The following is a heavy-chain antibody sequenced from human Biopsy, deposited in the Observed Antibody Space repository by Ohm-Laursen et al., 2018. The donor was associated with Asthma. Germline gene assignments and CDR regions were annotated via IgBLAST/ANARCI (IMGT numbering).Heavy chain of an antibody. CDR1: GFTFSSYA. V-gene: IGHV3-15*01. CDR2: IKSRTDGGTT. CDR3: TTGIDY. Sequence: SLRLSCSASGFTFSSYAMSWVRQAPGKGLEWVGRIKSRTDGGTTDYAAPVKGRFTISRDDSKNTLYLQMNSLKTEDTAVYYCTTGIDYWGQGTLVTVSS. J-gene: IGHJ4*02.